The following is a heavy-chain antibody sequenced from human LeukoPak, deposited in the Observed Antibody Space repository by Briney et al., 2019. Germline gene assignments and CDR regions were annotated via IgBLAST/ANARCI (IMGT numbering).Heavy chain of an antibody. CDR2: IIPIFGTA. Sequence: SVKVSCKASGGTFSSYAIGWVRQAPGQGLEWMGGIIPIFGTANYAQKFQGRVTITTDESTSTAYMELSNLRSEDTAVYYCARQGGYYDSSGPDYWGQGTLVTVSS. V-gene: IGHV1-69*05. J-gene: IGHJ4*02. CDR1: GGTFSSYA. CDR3: ARQGGYYDSSGPDY. D-gene: IGHD3-22*01.